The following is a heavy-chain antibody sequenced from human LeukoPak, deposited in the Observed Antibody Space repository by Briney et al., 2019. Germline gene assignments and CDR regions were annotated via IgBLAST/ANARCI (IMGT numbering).Heavy chain of an antibody. CDR2: IYTSDST. V-gene: IGHV4-61*02. CDR1: GASISSGTYY. J-gene: IGHJ4*02. CDR3: ATDYGDYFDY. Sequence: PSETLSLTCTVSGASISSGTYYWSWIRQPAGKGLEWIGRIYTSDSTNYNPSLKSRATISVDTSKNQFSLKVNSVTAADTAVYYCATDYGDYFDYWGQGTLVTVSS. D-gene: IGHD4-17*01.